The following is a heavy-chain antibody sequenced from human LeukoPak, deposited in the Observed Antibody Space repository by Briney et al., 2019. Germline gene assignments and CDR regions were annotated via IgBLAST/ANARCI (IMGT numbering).Heavy chain of an antibody. V-gene: IGHV3-30-3*01. CDR3: ARGVNTGWTYDAFDI. D-gene: IGHD6-19*01. Sequence: GGSLRLSCAASGFTFSNYAMHWVRQAPGKGLEWVAVILYDGYNKYYADSVKGRFTISRDNSKNTLYLQMNSLRAEDTAVYYCARGVNTGWTYDAFDIWGQGTMVTVSS. CDR1: GFTFSNYA. J-gene: IGHJ3*02. CDR2: ILYDGYNK.